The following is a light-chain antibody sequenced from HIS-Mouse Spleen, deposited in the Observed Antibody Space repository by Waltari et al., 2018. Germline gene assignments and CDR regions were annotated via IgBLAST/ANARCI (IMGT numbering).Light chain of an antibody. CDR2: DDS. CDR1: NIGSKS. CDR3: QVWDSSSDHVV. J-gene: IGLJ2*01. V-gene: IGLV3-21*03. Sequence: SYVLTQPPSVSVAPGKTARITCGGNNIGSKSVHWYQQKPGQAPVLVVYDDSDRASGFPEGFSGSNSGNTATLTISRVEAGDEADYYCQVWDSSSDHVVFGGGTKLTVL.